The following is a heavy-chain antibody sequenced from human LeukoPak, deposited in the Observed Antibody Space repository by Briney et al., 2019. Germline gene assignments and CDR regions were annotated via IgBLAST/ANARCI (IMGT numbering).Heavy chain of an antibody. J-gene: IGHJ6*02. D-gene: IGHD3-22*01. V-gene: IGHV1-24*01. CDR2: FDPEDGET. CDR1: GYTLTELS. Sequence: GASVKVSCKVSGYTLTELSMHWVRQAPGKGLEWMGGFDPEDGETIYAQKFQGRVTMTEDTSTDTAYMELSSLRSEDTAVYYCATDRQRSSGYYYYYGMDVWGQGTTVTVSS. CDR3: ATDRQRSSGYYYYYGMDV.